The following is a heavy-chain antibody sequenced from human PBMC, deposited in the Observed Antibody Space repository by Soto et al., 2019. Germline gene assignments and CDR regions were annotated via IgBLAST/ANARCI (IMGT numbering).Heavy chain of an antibody. CDR2: IYPGDSDT. CDR3: ARGTYSSSWYGSYAVDI. V-gene: IGHV5-51*01. J-gene: IGHJ3*02. D-gene: IGHD6-13*01. CDR1: GYSFTSYW. Sequence: PGESLKISCKGSGYSFTSYWIGWVRQMPGKGLEWMGIIYPGDSDTRYSPSFQGQVTISADKSISTAYLQWSSLKASDTAMYYCARGTYSSSWYGSYAVDIWGQGTMVTVSS.